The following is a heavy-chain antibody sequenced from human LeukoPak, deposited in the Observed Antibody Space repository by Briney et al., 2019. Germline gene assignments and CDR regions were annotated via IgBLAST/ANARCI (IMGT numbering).Heavy chain of an antibody. J-gene: IGHJ4*02. D-gene: IGHD2-15*01. CDR1: VVSMNGYY. CDR2: VDSSGNT. V-gene: IGHV4-4*07. Sequence: SETLSLTCSVSVVSMNGYYWSWLRQSAGNRLEWIGHVDSSGNTNYNPSLESRVTMSVDTSKKQFSLKLSSVTAADTAVYYCARVVDIGYCSGGSCYSPYYFDYWGQGTLVTVSS. CDR3: ARVVDIGYCSGGSCYSPYYFDY.